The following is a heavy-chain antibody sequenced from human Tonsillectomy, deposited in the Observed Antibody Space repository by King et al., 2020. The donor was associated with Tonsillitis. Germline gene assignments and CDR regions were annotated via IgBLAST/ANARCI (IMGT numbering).Heavy chain of an antibody. Sequence: VQLVESGGGLLQPGGSLRLSCAASGFTFSSYSMNWVRQAPGKGLEWVSYISSSSSTIYYADSVKGRFTISRDNAKNSLSLQMNSLSDEDTAVYYCARDSAYDLVRFDYWGQGTLVTVSS. V-gene: IGHV3-48*02. J-gene: IGHJ4*02. CDR3: ARDSAYDLVRFDY. CDR1: GFTFSSYS. CDR2: ISSSSSTI. D-gene: IGHD5-12*01.